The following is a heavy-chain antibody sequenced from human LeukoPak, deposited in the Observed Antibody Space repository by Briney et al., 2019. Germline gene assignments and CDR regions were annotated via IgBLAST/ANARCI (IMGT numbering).Heavy chain of an antibody. J-gene: IGHJ4*02. CDR3: VRTPPNWGFDY. CDR2: MSPNSGDT. V-gene: IGHV1-8*01. D-gene: IGHD7-27*01. CDR1: GYTFTTHD. Sequence: ASVKVSCKASGYTFTTHDINWVRQTTGQGLEWLGWMSPNSGDTGYAQKFQGRVTVTSDSSISTAYMELSSLRSEYTAIYYCVRTPPNWGFDYWGQGTLVTVSS.